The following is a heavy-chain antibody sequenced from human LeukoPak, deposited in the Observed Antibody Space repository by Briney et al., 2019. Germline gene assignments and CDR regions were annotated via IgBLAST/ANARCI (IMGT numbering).Heavy chain of an antibody. Sequence: GGSLRLSCAASGFTFDDYAMHWVRQPPGKGLEWVSGISWNSGGRAYADSVKGRFIISRDIAKNSLYLQMNSLRAEDTALYYCAKDIYREYSSSWVIDYWGQGTLVTVSS. CDR3: AKDIYREYSSSWVIDY. J-gene: IGHJ4*02. CDR2: ISWNSGGR. CDR1: GFTFDDYA. D-gene: IGHD6-13*01. V-gene: IGHV3-9*01.